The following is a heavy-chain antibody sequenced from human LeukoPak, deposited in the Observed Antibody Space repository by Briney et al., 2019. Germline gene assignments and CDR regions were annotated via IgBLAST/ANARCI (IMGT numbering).Heavy chain of an antibody. CDR3: ARDLGSLQYYYGMDV. D-gene: IGHD3-10*01. V-gene: IGHV3-48*02. CDR2: ISSSSSTI. Sequence: GGSLRLSCAASGFTFSSYSMNWVCQAPGKGLEWVSYISSSSSTIYYADSVKGRFTISRDNAKNSLYLQMNSLRDEDTAVYYCARDLGSLQYYYGMDVWGQGTTVTVSS. J-gene: IGHJ6*02. CDR1: GFTFSSYS.